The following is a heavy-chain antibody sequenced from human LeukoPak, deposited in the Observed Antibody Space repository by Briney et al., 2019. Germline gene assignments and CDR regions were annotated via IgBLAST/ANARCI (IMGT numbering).Heavy chain of an antibody. J-gene: IGHJ4*02. D-gene: IGHD6-19*01. CDR2: LNHSGST. V-gene: IGHV4-34*01. CDR3: AIRHLVSSGWYPMADS. CDR1: GGSFSGYY. Sequence: SETLSLTCAVYGGSFSGYYWMWLPQPPGKGLVWFGELNHSGSTNYTPSHKSRVTISVDTSKSQFSLKLSSVTAADTAVYYCAIRHLVSSGWYPMADSWGQGTLVTVSS.